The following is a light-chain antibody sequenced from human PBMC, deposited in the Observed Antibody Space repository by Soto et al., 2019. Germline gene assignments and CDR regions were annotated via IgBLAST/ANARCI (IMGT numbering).Light chain of an antibody. CDR2: GAS. V-gene: IGKV3-15*01. Sequence: EVLLTQFPATLSVSPGAGATLSCRASQSVFSNLAWYQQKPGQTPRVLIYGASTRAIGIPARFSGSGFGTEFTLTISSLQSEDFVVYYCQQYSNWPLRSFGGGTKVDIK. CDR1: QSVFSN. CDR3: QQYSNWPLRS. J-gene: IGKJ4*01.